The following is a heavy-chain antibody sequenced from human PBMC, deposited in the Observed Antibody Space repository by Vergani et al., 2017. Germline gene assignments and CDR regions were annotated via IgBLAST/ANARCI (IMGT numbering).Heavy chain of an antibody. CDR1: GGSISSSSYY. CDR2: IYYSGST. D-gene: IGHD4-11*01. V-gene: IGHV4-39*07. J-gene: IGHJ6*02. CDR3: ARVDYRPYYYYGMDV. Sequence: QLQLQESGPGLVKPSETLSLTCTVSGGSISSSSYYWGWIRQPPGKGLEWIGSIYYSGSTYYNPPLKSRVTISVDTSKNQFSLKLSSVTAADTAVYYCARVDYRPYYYYGMDVWGQGTTVTVSS.